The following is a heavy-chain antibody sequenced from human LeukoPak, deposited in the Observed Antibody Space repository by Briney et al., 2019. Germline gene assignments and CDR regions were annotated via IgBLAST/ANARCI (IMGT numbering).Heavy chain of an antibody. Sequence: GRPLRLAGTASGFTFSSHCMHCVRQAPGKALEWVAVTSYDGTTKYYADSAKGRFNISRDNSKNTLYLQMNSLRVDDTAVYYCAKDATLFGDQYFDYWGQGTLVIVSS. J-gene: IGHJ4*02. D-gene: IGHD3-10*01. V-gene: IGHV3-30*18. CDR3: AKDATLFGDQYFDY. CDR2: TSYDGTTK. CDR1: GFTFSSHC.